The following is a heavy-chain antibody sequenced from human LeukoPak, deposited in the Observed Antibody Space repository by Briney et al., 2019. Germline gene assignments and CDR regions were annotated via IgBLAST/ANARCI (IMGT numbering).Heavy chain of an antibody. Sequence: QPSETLSLTCTVSGGSVSSGSYYWSWIRQPPGKGLEWIGNIYYSGGTYYNPSLKSRVTISVDTSKNQFSLKLSSVTAADTAVYYCARSYYQLLWVAYWGQGTLVTVSS. CDR3: ARSYYQLLWVAY. CDR1: GGSVSSGSYY. D-gene: IGHD2-2*01. CDR2: IYYSGGT. J-gene: IGHJ4*02. V-gene: IGHV4-31*03.